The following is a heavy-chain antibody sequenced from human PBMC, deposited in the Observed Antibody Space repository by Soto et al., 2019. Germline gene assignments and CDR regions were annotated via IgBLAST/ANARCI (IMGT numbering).Heavy chain of an antibody. D-gene: IGHD3-3*01. CDR1: GGSFSDYY. J-gene: IGHJ4*02. CDR2: VNHGGST. Sequence: QVQLQQWGAGLLKPSETLSLTCPVNGGSFSDYYWTWIRQPPGQGLEWIGEVNHGGSTHYNPSLKSLVSISVDTSKKQFSLNLTFLTAADTAVYYCAREWWSGSLSGGSLGGEGTLVTVSS. CDR3: AREWWSGSLSGGSL. V-gene: IGHV4-34*01.